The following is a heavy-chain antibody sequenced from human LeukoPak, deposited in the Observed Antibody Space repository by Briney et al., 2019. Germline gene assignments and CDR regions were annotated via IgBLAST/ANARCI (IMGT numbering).Heavy chain of an antibody. CDR2: IIPILGIA. CDR3: ARPLHQLDSSRVRVDAFDI. Sequence: GASVKVSCKASGGTFSSYAISWVRQAPGQGLEWMGRIIPILGIANYAQKFQGRVTITADKSTSTAYMELSSLRSEDTAVYYCARPLHQLDSSRVRVDAFDIWGQGTMVTVSS. V-gene: IGHV1-69*04. D-gene: IGHD6-13*01. CDR1: GGTFSSYA. J-gene: IGHJ3*02.